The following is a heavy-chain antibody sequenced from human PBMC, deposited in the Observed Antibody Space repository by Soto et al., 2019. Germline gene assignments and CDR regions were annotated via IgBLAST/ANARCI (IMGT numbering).Heavy chain of an antibody. V-gene: IGHV3-23*01. J-gene: IGHJ4*02. CDR3: AQDPSTGYGDH. Sequence: EVHLLESGGGLIQPGGSLRLSCTASAFIFKDYAMSWVRQAPGKGLEWVSTISRGGAYTHYADSVKGRFTISRDNSANILYLHMDSLGGDDTAVYYCAQDPSTGYGDHWGLGTLVTVSS. CDR2: ISRGGAYT. CDR1: AFIFKDYA. D-gene: IGHD3-9*01.